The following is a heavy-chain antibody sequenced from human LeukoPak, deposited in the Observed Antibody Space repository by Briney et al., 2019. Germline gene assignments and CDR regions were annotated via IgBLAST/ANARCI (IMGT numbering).Heavy chain of an antibody. V-gene: IGHV4-59*01. J-gene: IGHJ5*02. CDR1: GGSISSYY. D-gene: IGHD4-17*01. CDR2: IYYSGST. CDR3: ARGFNDYGDYAAWFDP. Sequence: PSETLSLTCTVSGGSISSYYCSCIRQPPAKGLEWIGYIYYSGSTNYNPSLKSRVTISVDTSKNQFSLKLSSVTAADTAVYYCARGFNDYGDYAAWFDPWGQGTLVTVSS.